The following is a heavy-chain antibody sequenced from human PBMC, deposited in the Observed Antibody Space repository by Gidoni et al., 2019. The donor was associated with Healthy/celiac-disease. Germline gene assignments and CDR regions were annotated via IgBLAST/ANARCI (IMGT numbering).Heavy chain of an antibody. Sequence: QVQLVESGGGVVQPGRPLRLSCAASGFTFRCHGMHWVRRAPGKGLEWVAVIWYVGSNKYYADSVKGRFTISRDNSKNTLYLQMNSLRAEDTAVYYCARNLWPKRKVHYYYYGMDVWGQGTTVTVSS. CDR1: GFTFRCHG. J-gene: IGHJ6*02. CDR2: IWYVGSNK. CDR3: ARNLWPKRKVHYYYYGMDV. V-gene: IGHV3-33*01. D-gene: IGHD2-21*01.